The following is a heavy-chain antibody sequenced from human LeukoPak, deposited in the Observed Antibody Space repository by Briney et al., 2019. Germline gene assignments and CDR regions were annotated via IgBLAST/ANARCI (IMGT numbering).Heavy chain of an antibody. D-gene: IGHD3-9*01. Sequence: ASVNVSCKASGYTFTGYYMHWVRQAPGQGLEWMGWINPNSGGTNFAQQFQGRVTMTRDTSISTAYMELSRLRSDGTAVYYCARARQRGPNFDWLLGLDFDYWGQGTLVTVSS. J-gene: IGHJ4*02. CDR3: ARARQRGPNFDWLLGLDFDY. CDR1: GYTFTGYY. V-gene: IGHV1-2*02. CDR2: INPNSGGT.